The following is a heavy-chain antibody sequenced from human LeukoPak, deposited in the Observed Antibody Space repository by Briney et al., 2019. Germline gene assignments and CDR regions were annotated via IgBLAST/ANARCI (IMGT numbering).Heavy chain of an antibody. CDR3: AKGITMVRGVIPFDY. CDR2: VSGSGGST. CDR1: GFTISSYA. V-gene: IGHV3-23*01. J-gene: IGHJ4*02. Sequence: PGGSLRLSCAASGFTISSYAMSWVRQAPGKGLEWVSGVSGSGGSTYYADSVKGRFTISRDNSKNTLYLQMNSLRAEDTAVYYCAKGITMVRGVIPFDYWGQGTLVTVSS. D-gene: IGHD3-10*01.